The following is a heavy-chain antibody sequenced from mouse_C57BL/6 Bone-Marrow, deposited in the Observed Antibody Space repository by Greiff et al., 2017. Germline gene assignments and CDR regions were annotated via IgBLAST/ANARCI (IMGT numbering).Heavy chain of an antibody. D-gene: IGHD1-1*01. CDR2: IDPEDGDT. J-gene: IGHJ2*01. CDR3: TVYSYGSSPYYFDY. V-gene: IGHV14-1*01. CDR1: GFNIKDYY. Sequence: EVQLQQSGAELVRPGASVKLSCTASGFNIKDYYMHWVKQRPEQGLEWIGRIDPEDGDTEYAPKFQGKATMTADTSSNTAYLQLSSLTSDDTAVYYCTVYSYGSSPYYFDYWGQGTTLTVSS.